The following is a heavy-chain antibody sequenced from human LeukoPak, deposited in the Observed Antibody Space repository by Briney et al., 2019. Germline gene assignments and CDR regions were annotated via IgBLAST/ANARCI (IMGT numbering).Heavy chain of an antibody. V-gene: IGHV3-23*01. CDR3: AKGDKPVIAMVKFDY. CDR1: GFTFSSYA. Sequence: GGSLRLSCAASGFTFSSYAMNWVRQASGKGLEWVSGISGSGTNTYYADSVKGRFTISRDNSKNTLYMQMNSLRAEDTAVYYCAKGDKPVIAMVKFDYWGQGTLVTVSS. CDR2: ISGSGTNT. J-gene: IGHJ4*02. D-gene: IGHD5-18*01.